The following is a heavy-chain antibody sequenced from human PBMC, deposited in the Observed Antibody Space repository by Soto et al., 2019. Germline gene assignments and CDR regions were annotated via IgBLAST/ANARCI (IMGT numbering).Heavy chain of an antibody. CDR3: AHRPVGYGCGSERFDP. CDR1: GFSLSTSGVG. V-gene: IGHV2-5*01. Sequence: QITLKESGPTLVKPTHPLTLTCTFSGFSLSTSGVGVGWIRQPPGKALEWLALIYWNDGKRYSPSLKSRLTITRDTSKNQVVLTMTDMDPVDTATYYCAHRPVGYGCGSERFDPWRQGTLVTVSS. J-gene: IGHJ5*02. CDR2: IYWNDGK. D-gene: IGHD5-18*01.